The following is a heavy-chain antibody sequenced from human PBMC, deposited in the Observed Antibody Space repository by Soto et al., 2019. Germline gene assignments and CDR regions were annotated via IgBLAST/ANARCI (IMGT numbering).Heavy chain of an antibody. D-gene: IGHD1-1*01. Sequence: SETLSLTCTVSGGSISSYYWSWIRQPPGKGLEWIGYIYYSGSTNYNPSLKSRVTISVDTSKNQFSLKLSSVTAADTAVYYCAREGGTGTPFDYWGQGTLVTVSS. V-gene: IGHV4-59*01. CDR1: GGSISSYY. CDR3: AREGGTGTPFDY. CDR2: IYYSGST. J-gene: IGHJ4*02.